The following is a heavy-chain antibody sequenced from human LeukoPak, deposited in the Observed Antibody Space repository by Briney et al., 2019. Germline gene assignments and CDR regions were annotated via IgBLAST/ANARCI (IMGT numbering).Heavy chain of an antibody. CDR2: IYPGDSDT. CDR1: GYIFTSYW. CDR3: ARLGPMVREGWFDP. Sequence: GGSLQISCKGSGYIFTSYWIGWGRPLPGKGLEWMGIIYPGDSDTKYSPSFQGQVTISADKSISTAYLQWSSLKASDTAMYYCARLGPMVREGWFDPWGQGTLVTVSS. D-gene: IGHD3-10*01. V-gene: IGHV5-51*01. J-gene: IGHJ5*02.